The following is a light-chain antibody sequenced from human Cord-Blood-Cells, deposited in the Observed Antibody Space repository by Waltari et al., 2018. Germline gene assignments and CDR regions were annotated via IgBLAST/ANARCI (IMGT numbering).Light chain of an antibody. CDR1: SSDVGRYNI. J-gene: IGLJ2*01. Sequence: QSALTQPPSVSGSPGQSITISCTGTSSDVGRYNIVSWYQQQPGKAPKLMMYQGSKRPSGVSNRFSGSKSGNTASLTISGLQAEDEADYYCCSYAGSSTLVFGGGTKLTVL. CDR3: CSYAGSSTLV. CDR2: QGS. V-gene: IGLV2-23*01.